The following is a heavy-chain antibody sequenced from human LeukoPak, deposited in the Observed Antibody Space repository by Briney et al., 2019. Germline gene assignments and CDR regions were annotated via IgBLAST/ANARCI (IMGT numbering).Heavy chain of an antibody. CDR2: ISAYNGNT. V-gene: IGHV1-18*04. Sequence: ASVKVSCKTSGYTFSDYYIHWVRQAPGQGLEWMGWISAYNGNTKYAQKLQGRVTMTTDTSTSTAYMELRSLRSDDTAVYYCARDRGGLYTPIDYWGQGTLVTVSS. CDR3: ARDRGGLYTPIDY. D-gene: IGHD3/OR15-3a*01. J-gene: IGHJ4*02. CDR1: GYTFSDYY.